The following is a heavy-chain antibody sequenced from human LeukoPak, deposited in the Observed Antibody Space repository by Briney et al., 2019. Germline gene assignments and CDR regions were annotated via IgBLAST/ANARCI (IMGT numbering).Heavy chain of an antibody. CDR1: AFTFSFYT. D-gene: IGHD4-23*01. J-gene: IGHJ4*02. CDR2: ISISGSTI. CDR3: ARVHYFYGGNSEVYFDY. Sequence: PGGSLRLSCAASAFTFSFYTMNWVRQAPGKGLEWVSYISISGSTIYYADSVKGRFTISRDNAKNSLYLQMNSLRAEDTAVYYCARVHYFYGGNSEVYFDYWGQGTLVTVSS. V-gene: IGHV3-48*03.